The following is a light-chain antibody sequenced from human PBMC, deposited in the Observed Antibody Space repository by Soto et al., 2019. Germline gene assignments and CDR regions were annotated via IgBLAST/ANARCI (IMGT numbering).Light chain of an antibody. J-gene: IGLJ2*01. V-gene: IGLV2-14*03. CDR3: SAYTSRSTLGV. Sequence: QSALTQPASVSGSPGQSITISCTGTNSDIGGYNYVSWYQQHPGKAPKLMIYDVSKRPSGVSYRVSGSKSGNTASLTISGLQAEDEADYYCSAYTSRSTLGVFGGGTKVTVL. CDR1: NSDIGGYNY. CDR2: DVS.